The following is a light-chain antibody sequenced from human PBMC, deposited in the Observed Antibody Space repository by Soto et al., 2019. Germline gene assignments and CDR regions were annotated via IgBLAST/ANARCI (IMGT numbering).Light chain of an antibody. CDR2: DAS. Sequence: DIQMTKSHSTVSASVGDRFTITCRASQTISTWLAWYQQKPGKDPKLLIFDASSLESGVPSRFSGSGSGTEFTLTISRLQPDDFATYYRKQYNRHWTVGKGNKVDIK. J-gene: IGKJ1*01. CDR3: KQYNRHWT. V-gene: IGKV1-5*01. CDR1: QTISTW.